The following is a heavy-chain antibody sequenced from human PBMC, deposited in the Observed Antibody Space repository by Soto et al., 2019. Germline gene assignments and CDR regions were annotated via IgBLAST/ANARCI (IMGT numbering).Heavy chain of an antibody. D-gene: IGHD5-12*01. CDR1: GGSISNYY. CDR2: IYHSGNT. Sequence: QVQLQESGPGLVKPSETLSLTCTVYGGSISNYYWCWIRQPPGKGLEWIGYIYHSGNTNYNPSLKSLVTISVYTSKNQFSLKLSSVTAADTAVYYCARPDPYRGSFLRIDYWGQGTLVTVSS. V-gene: IGHV4-59*08. J-gene: IGHJ4*02. CDR3: ARPDPYRGSFLRIDY.